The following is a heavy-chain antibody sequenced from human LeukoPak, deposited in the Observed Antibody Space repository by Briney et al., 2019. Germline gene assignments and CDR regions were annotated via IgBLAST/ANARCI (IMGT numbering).Heavy chain of an antibody. D-gene: IGHD5-18*01. CDR2: INHSGST. J-gene: IGHJ6*02. Sequence: SETLSLTCAVYGGSFSGYYWSWIRQPPGKGLEWIGEINHSGSTNYNPSLKSRVTISVDTSKNQFSLKLSSVTAADTAVYYCARGKYSYGARRYYYGMDVWGQGTTVTVSS. V-gene: IGHV4-34*01. CDR3: ARGKYSYGARRYYYGMDV. CDR1: GGSFSGYY.